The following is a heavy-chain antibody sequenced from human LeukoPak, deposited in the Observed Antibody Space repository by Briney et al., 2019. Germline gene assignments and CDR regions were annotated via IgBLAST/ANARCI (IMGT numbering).Heavy chain of an antibody. V-gene: IGHV3-74*01. D-gene: IGHD5-18*01. CDR3: AGGGYSYGPFDY. CDR2: INSDGSST. J-gene: IGHJ4*02. CDR1: GFTFSSYW. Sequence: PGGSLRLSCAASGFTFSSYWMHWVRQAPGKGLVWVSRINSDGSSTSYADSVKGRFTISRDNAKNTLYLQMNSLRAEDTAVHYCAGGGYSYGPFDYWGQGTLVTVSS.